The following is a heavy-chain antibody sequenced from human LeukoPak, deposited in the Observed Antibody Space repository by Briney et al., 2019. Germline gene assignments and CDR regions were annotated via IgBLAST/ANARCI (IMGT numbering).Heavy chain of an antibody. V-gene: IGHV3-15*01. D-gene: IGHD2-21*02. CDR3: TTGPTYCGGDCYPHDY. CDR1: GFTFSNAW. CDR2: IQSKTDGGTT. Sequence: GGSLRLSCAASGFTFSNAWMSWVRQAPGKGLEWVGRIQSKTDGGTTDYAAPVKGRFTISRDDSKNTLYLQMNSLKTEDTAVYYCTTGPTYCGGDCYPHDYWGQGTLVTVSS. J-gene: IGHJ4*02.